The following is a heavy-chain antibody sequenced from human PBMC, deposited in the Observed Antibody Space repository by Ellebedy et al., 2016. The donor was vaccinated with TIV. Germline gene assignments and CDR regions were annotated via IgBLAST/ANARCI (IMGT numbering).Heavy chain of an antibody. D-gene: IGHD2-8*01. CDR1: GFTFSSYA. CDR3: ARDLHCTNGVCYDY. Sequence: GESLKISCAASGFTFSSYAMHWVRQAPGKGLEYVSAISSNGGSTYYTNSVKGRFTISRDNSKNTLYLQMGRLRAEDMAVYYCARDLHCTNGVCYDYWGQGTLVTVSS. CDR2: ISSNGGST. V-gene: IGHV3-64*01. J-gene: IGHJ4*02.